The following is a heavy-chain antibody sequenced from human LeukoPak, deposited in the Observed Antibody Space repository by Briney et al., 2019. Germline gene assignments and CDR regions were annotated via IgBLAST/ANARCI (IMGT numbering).Heavy chain of an antibody. Sequence: PGGSLRLSCAASGFTFSSYEMNWVRQAPGKGLEWVSGINWNGGSTGYADSVKGRFTISRDNAKNSLYLQMNSLRAEDTALYYCARSRSYYYYYMDVWGKGTTVTVSS. CDR3: ARSRSYYYYYMDV. CDR1: GFTFSSYE. V-gene: IGHV3-20*04. CDR2: INWNGGST. J-gene: IGHJ6*03.